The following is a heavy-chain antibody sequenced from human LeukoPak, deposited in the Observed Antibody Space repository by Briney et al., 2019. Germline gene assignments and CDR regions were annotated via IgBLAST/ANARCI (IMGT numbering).Heavy chain of an antibody. CDR3: ARFAYCGGHCWYYFDY. CDR2: IYSSGST. V-gene: IGHV4-59*01. J-gene: IGHJ4*02. D-gene: IGHD2-21*02. Sequence: SETLSLTCTVSGGSISSYYWSWIRQPPGKGLEWIGYIYSSGSTNYNPSLKSRVTISVDTSKNQFSLKLNSVTAADTAVYYCARFAYCGGHCWYYFDYWGQGSLVTVSS. CDR1: GGSISSYY.